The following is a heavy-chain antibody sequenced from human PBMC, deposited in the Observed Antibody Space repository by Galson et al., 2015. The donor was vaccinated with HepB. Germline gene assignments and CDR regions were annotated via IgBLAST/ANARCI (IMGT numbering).Heavy chain of an antibody. CDR1: GGSFSNYA. V-gene: IGHV1-69*05. CDR3: ATSSPAWTFDI. D-gene: IGHD6-13*01. CDR2: IIPIFATP. J-gene: IGHJ3*02. Sequence: SVKVSCKASGGSFSNYAINWVRQAPGQGLEWMGGIIPIFATPNYAQKFQGGLTISTDASTTTAYLDLSSLTSEDTAVFYCATSSPAWTFDIWGQGTLVTVSS.